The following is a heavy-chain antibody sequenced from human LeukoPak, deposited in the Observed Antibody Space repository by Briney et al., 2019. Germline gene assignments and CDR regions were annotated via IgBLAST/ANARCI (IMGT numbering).Heavy chain of an antibody. D-gene: IGHD3-3*01. V-gene: IGHV1-18*01. CDR1: GYTFTSYG. CDR2: ISAYNGST. Sequence: ASVKVSCKASGYTFTSYGISWVRQAPGQGLEWMGWISAYNGSTNYAQKLQGRVTMTTDTSTSTAYMELRSLRSDDTAVYYCARDLMLGDFWSGYLDYWGQGTLVTVSS. J-gene: IGHJ4*02. CDR3: ARDLMLGDFWSGYLDY.